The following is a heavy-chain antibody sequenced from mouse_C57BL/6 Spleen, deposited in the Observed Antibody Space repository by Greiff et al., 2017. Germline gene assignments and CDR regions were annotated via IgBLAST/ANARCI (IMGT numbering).Heavy chain of an antibody. D-gene: IGHD4-1*01. CDR1: GYTFTSYW. V-gene: IGHV1-7*01. CDR3: AGNWDDFDY. CDR2: INPSSGYN. J-gene: IGHJ2*01. Sequence: VQLQQSGAELAKPGASVKLSCKASGYTFTSYWMHWVKQRPGQGLEWIGNINPSSGYNKYNHKFKDKATLTADKSSSTAYMQLSSRTYVDSSVYYCAGNWDDFDYWGQGTPLTVSS.